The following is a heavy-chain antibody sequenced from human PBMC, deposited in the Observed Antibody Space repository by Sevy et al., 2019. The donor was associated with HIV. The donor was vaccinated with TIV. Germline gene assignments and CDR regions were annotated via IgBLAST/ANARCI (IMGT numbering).Heavy chain of an antibody. D-gene: IGHD3-3*01. CDR3: AREFYDSWSGPIDFFYGMDV. CDR2: IDPKSGGT. CDR1: GYTFTDYY. V-gene: IGHV1-2*02. Sequence: ASVKVSCKASGYTFTDYYTHWVRQAPGQGLEWMGWIDPKSGGTKYAQKFKGRITMTRDTSISPAYLELSRLRSDGTAVYLCAREFYDSWSGPIDFFYGMDVWGQGTTVTVSS. J-gene: IGHJ6*02.